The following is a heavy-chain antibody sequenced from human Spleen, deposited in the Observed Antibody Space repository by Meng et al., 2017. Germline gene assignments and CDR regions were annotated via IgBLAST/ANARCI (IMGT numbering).Heavy chain of an antibody. Sequence: GESLKISCVGSGFNFNSQTMNWVRQAPGKGLEWVSAISGSGSSTYYAESVKGRFTITRDNYANTVYLHMNSRRVDGTAVFYCAKKRGGFDSWGQGTRVTGSS. V-gene: IGHV3-23*01. CDR1: GFNFNSQT. J-gene: IGHJ4*02. CDR2: ISGSGSST. CDR3: AKKRGGFDS. D-gene: IGHD3-16*01.